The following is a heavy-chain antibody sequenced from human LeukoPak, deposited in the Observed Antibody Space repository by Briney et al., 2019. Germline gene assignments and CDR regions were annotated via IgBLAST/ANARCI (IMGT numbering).Heavy chain of an antibody. Sequence: PSETLSLTCTVSGGSISSGSYYWRWIRQPAGKGLEWIGRIYTSGSTNYNPSLKSRVTISVDTSKNQFSLKLSSVTAADTAVYYCARDPEYNWFDPWGQGTLVTVSS. V-gene: IGHV4-61*02. J-gene: IGHJ5*02. CDR2: IYTSGST. CDR3: ARDPEYNWFDP. CDR1: GGSISSGSYY.